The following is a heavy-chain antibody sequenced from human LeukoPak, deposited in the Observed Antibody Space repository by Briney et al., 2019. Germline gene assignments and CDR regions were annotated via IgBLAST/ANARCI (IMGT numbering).Heavy chain of an antibody. V-gene: IGHV3-9*01. Sequence: PGRSLRLSCAASGFTFDDYAMHWVRQAPGKGLEWVSGISWNSGSIAYTDSVKGRCTISRDNAKNSLYLQMNSLRAEDTAVYYCAKAPRWEAYMDVWGKGTTVTVSS. CDR3: AKAPRWEAYMDV. D-gene: IGHD1-26*01. J-gene: IGHJ6*03. CDR1: GFTFDDYA. CDR2: ISWNSGSI.